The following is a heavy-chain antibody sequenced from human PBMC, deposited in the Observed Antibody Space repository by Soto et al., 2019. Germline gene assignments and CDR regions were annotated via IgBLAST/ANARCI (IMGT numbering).Heavy chain of an antibody. J-gene: IGHJ3*02. Sequence: SETLSLTCTVSGGSISSGGYYWSWIRQHPGKGLEWIGYIYYSGSTYYNPSLKSRVTISVDTSKNQFSLKLSSVTAADTAVYYCARVRTVLRYFDWLYDAFDIWGQGTMVTVSS. V-gene: IGHV4-31*03. CDR1: GGSISSGGYY. D-gene: IGHD3-9*01. CDR2: IYYSGST. CDR3: ARVRTVLRYFDWLYDAFDI.